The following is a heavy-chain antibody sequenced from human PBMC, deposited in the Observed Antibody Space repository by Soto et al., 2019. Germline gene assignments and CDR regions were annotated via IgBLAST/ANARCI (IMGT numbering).Heavy chain of an antibody. CDR2: IKYDGAEK. CDR1: GFTFSDDW. D-gene: IGHD3-10*01. Sequence: GGSLRLSCAASGFTFSDDWMNWVRQAPGKGLEWVASIKYDGAEKTYVDSVKGRFTISRDNPKNSVYLQMASLRAEDTAVYYCARDGVAPGLYFDHWGQGTPVTVSS. CDR3: ARDGVAPGLYFDH. V-gene: IGHV3-7*05. J-gene: IGHJ4*02.